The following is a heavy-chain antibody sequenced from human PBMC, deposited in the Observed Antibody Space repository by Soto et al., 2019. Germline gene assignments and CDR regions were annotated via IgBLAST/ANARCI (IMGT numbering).Heavy chain of an antibody. Sequence: PGESLKISCKGSGYSFTSYWISWVRQMPGKGLEWMGRTDPSDSYTNYSPSFQGHVTISADKSISTAYLQWSSLKASDTAMYYCAGPKIVATTDYYYYGMDVWGQGTTVTAP. CDR1: GYSFTSYW. D-gene: IGHD5-12*01. CDR3: AGPKIVATTDYYYYGMDV. CDR2: TDPSDSYT. J-gene: IGHJ6*02. V-gene: IGHV5-10-1*01.